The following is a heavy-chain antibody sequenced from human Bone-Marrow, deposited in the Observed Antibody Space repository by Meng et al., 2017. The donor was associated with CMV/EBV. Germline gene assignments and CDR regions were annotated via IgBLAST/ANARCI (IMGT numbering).Heavy chain of an antibody. D-gene: IGHD6-13*01. V-gene: IGHV4-61*01. Sequence: GSLRLSCTVSGGSVSSGSYYWSWIRQPPGKGLEWIGYIYYSGSTNYNPSLKSRVTISVDTSKNQFSLKLSSVTAADTAVYYCARGGQLVLGGNYFDYWGQGTTVTVSS. CDR3: ARGGQLVLGGNYFDY. J-gene: IGHJ4*03. CDR1: GGSVSSGSYY. CDR2: IYYSGST.